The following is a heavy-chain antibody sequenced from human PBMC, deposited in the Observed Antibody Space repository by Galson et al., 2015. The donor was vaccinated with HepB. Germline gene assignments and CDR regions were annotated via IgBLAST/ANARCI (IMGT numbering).Heavy chain of an antibody. CDR3: ARKYSSSWTLYYFDY. V-gene: IGHV1-18*04. D-gene: IGHD6-13*01. Sequence: SVKVSCKASGYTFTSYGISWVRQAPGQGLEWMGWISAYNGNTNYAQKLQGRVTMTTDTSTSTAYMELWSLRSDDTAVYYCARKYSSSWTLYYFDYWGQGTLVTVSS. J-gene: IGHJ4*02. CDR1: GYTFTSYG. CDR2: ISAYNGNT.